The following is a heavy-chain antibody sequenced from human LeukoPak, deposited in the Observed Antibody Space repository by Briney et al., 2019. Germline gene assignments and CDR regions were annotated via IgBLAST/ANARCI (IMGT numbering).Heavy chain of an antibody. J-gene: IGHJ4*02. D-gene: IGHD3-10*01. V-gene: IGHV3-30*02. Sequence: GGSLRLSCAASGFTFSSYGMHWVRQAPGKGLEWVACIRYDGGNKYYADSVKGGFTISRDNSKNTLYLQMNSLRAEDTAVYYCAKERYGSAPDYWGQGTLVTVSS. CDR1: GFTFSSYG. CDR3: AKERYGSAPDY. CDR2: IRYDGGNK.